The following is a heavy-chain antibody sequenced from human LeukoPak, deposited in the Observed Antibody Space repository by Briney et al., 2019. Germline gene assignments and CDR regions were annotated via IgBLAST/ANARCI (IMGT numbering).Heavy chain of an antibody. CDR3: ARRRSRGPAALDV. V-gene: IGHV5-51*01. CDR1: GYSFTTYW. Sequence: GESLKISCKGFGYSFTTYWIAWVGQMPGKGLEWMGSIYPGDSDTTYSPSFQGQVTISADKSISTAYLQWSSLKASDTAMYYCARRRSRGPAALDVWGQGTTVTVSS. CDR2: IYPGDSDT. J-gene: IGHJ6*02. D-gene: IGHD6-13*01.